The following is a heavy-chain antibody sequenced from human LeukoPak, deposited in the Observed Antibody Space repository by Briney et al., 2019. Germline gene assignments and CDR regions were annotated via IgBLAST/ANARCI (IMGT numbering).Heavy chain of an antibody. Sequence: GGSLRLSCAASGFTFSSYVMHWVRQAPGKGLEWVAVISYDGSNKYYADSVKGRFTISRDNSKNTLYLQMNSLRAEDTAVYYCARDHAYAFDIWGQGTLVTVSS. CDR1: GFTFSSYV. D-gene: IGHD2-2*01. V-gene: IGHV3-30*04. CDR3: ARDHAYAFDI. J-gene: IGHJ3*02. CDR2: ISYDGSNK.